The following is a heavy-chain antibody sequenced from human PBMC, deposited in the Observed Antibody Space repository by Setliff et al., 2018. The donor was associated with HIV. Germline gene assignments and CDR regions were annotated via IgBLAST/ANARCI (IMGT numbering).Heavy chain of an antibody. CDR1: GGSISNYY. D-gene: IGHD6-6*01. CDR3: ARIWGDSSGQDY. V-gene: IGHV4-59*01. CDR2: IYYSGST. Sequence: SETLSLTCTVFGGSISNYYWSWIRQPPGKGLEWIGYIYYSGSTNYNPSLNSRVTMSVDMSKNQFSLKLSSVTAADTAVYYCARIWGDSSGQDYWGQGTRVTVS. J-gene: IGHJ4*02.